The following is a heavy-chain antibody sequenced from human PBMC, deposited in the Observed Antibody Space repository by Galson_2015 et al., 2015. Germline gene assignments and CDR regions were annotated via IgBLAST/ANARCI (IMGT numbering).Heavy chain of an antibody. CDR1: GYTFTSYA. Sequence: SVKVSCKASGYTFTSYAMHWVRQAPGQRLEWMGWINAGNGNTKYSQKFQGRVTITRDTSASTAYMELSSLRSEDTAVYYCARAPVRFLEWLHFDYWGQGTLVTVSS. CDR3: ARAPVRFLEWLHFDY. V-gene: IGHV1-3*01. CDR2: INAGNGNT. D-gene: IGHD3-3*01. J-gene: IGHJ4*02.